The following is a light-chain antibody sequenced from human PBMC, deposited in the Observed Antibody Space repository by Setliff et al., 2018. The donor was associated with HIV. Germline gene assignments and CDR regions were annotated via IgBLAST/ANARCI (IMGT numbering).Light chain of an antibody. CDR2: EVS. Sequence: QSALTQPASVSGSPGQSISISCSGTSSDVGGYNYVSWYQHHPGKAPKLIISEVSNRPSGVSNRFSGSKSGNTASLTISGLQAEDEADYFCTSYTTNTARVFGTGTKV. CDR3: TSYTTNTARV. CDR1: SSDVGGYNY. V-gene: IGLV2-14*01. J-gene: IGLJ1*01.